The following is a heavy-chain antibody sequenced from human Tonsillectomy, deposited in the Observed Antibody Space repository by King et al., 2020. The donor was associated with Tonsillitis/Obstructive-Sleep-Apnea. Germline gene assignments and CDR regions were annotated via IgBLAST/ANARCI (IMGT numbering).Heavy chain of an antibody. J-gene: IGHJ3*02. V-gene: IGHV3-33*01. CDR2: IWYDGSNK. Sequence: VQLVESGGGVVQPGRSLRLSCAASGFTFSSYGMHWVRQAPGKGLEWVAVIWYDGSNKYYADSVKGRFTISRDNSQNTLYLQMNSLRAEDTAVYYCARKLYSGYDLQAFDIWGQGTMVTVSS. CDR3: ARKLYSGYDLQAFDI. CDR1: GFTFSSYG. D-gene: IGHD5-12*01.